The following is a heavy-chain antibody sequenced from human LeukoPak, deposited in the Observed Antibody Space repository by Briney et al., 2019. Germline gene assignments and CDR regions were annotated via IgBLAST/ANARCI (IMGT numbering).Heavy chain of an antibody. V-gene: IGHV4-39*07. D-gene: IGHD5-12*01. J-gene: IGHJ5*02. Sequence: SETLSLTCTVSGGSISSSNYYWGWIRQPPGKGLEWIGNIYYGGSSYYNPSLQSRVTISLDTSKNQFSLKLRSVTAADTAVYYCASSPYSGYDWFDPWGQGTLVTVSS. CDR3: ASSPYSGYDWFDP. CDR1: GGSISSSNYY. CDR2: IYYGGSS.